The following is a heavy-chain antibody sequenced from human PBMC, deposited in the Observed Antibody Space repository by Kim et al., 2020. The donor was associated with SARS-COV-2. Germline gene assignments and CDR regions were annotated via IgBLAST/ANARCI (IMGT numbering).Heavy chain of an antibody. D-gene: IGHD6-25*01. Sequence: AASVKGRFTISRDKSRDTLFLQMNSLRADDTAVYYCAQESEKGGVGGSAWAWGQGTLVTVSS. CDR3: AQESEKGGVGGSAWA. J-gene: IGHJ4*02. V-gene: IGHV3-23*01.